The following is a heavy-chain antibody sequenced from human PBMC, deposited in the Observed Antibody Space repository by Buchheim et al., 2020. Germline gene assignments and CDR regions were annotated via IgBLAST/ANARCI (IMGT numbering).Heavy chain of an antibody. CDR1: GFTFSSYA. CDR3: ARALQGHYYGSGSYSHYYYYYGMDV. CDR2: ISYDGSNK. Sequence: QVQLVESGGGVVQPGRSLRLSCAASGFTFSSYAMHWVRQAPGKGLEWVAVISYDGSNKYYADSVKGRFTISRDNSKNTLYLQMNSLRAEDTAVYYWARALQGHYYGSGSYSHYYYYYGMDVWGQGTT. D-gene: IGHD3-10*01. J-gene: IGHJ6*02. V-gene: IGHV3-30-3*01.